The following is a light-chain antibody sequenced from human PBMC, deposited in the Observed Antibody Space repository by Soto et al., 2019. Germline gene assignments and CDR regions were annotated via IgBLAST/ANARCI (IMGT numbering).Light chain of an antibody. CDR2: DVS. CDR3: SSYTSSSTPYV. Sequence: QSVLSQPASVSGSPGQSVTISCTGTSSDFGAYDLVCWYQQHPGKAPKLMIYDVSNRPSGVSNRFSGSKSGNTASLTIPGLQAEDEADYYCSSYTSSSTPYVFGTGTKVTVL. CDR1: SSDFGAYDL. V-gene: IGLV2-14*01. J-gene: IGLJ1*01.